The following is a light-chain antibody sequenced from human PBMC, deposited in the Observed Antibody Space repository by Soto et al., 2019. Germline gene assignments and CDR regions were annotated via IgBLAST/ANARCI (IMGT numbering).Light chain of an antibody. CDR1: QSVSRY. CDR2: GAS. V-gene: IGKV3-20*01. Sequence: EIVLTQSPGTLSLSPGERATLSCRASQSVSRYLVWYQHKPAQAPRLLIYGASTRATGIPDRFSGSASGTDFTLNISRLEPEDFAVYYCQQYGPAPWTFGQGTKVEIK. J-gene: IGKJ1*01. CDR3: QQYGPAPWT.